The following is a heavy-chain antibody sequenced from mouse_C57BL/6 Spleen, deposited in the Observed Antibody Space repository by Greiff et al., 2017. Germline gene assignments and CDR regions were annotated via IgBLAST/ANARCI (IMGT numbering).Heavy chain of an antibody. CDR2: IYWDDDK. D-gene: IGHD2-4*01. CDR1: GFSLSTSGMG. Sequence: QVTLKECGPGILQSSQTLSLTCSFSGFSLSTSGMGVSWIRQPSGKGLEWLAHIYWDDDKRYNPSLKSRLTISKDTSRNQVFLKITSVDTADTATYYCARRGGLRGEYYAMDYWGQGTSVTVSS. V-gene: IGHV8-12*01. CDR3: ARRGGLRGEYYAMDY. J-gene: IGHJ4*01.